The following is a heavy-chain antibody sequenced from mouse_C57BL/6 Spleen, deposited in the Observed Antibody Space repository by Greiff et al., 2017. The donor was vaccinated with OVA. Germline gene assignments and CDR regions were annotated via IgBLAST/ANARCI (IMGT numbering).Heavy chain of an antibody. CDR3: ARHLRGSSLYAMDY. CDR1: GFTFSDYY. V-gene: IGHV5-12*01. CDR2: ISNGGGST. Sequence: EVMLVESGGGLVQPGGSLKLSCAASGFTFSDYYMYWVRQTPEKRLEWVAYISNGGGSTYYPDTVKGRFTISRDNAKNTLYLQMSRLKSEDTAMYYCARHLRGSSLYAMDYWGQGTSVTVSS. D-gene: IGHD1-1*01. J-gene: IGHJ4*01.